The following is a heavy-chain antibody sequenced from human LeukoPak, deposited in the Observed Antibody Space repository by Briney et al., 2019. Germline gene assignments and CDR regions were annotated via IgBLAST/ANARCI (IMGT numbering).Heavy chain of an antibody. CDR1: GDSISTSNSY. V-gene: IGHV4-39*07. CDR2: IYHSGST. J-gene: IGHJ6*03. Sequence: PSETLSLTCTVSGDSISTSNSYWGWIRQPPGKGLEWIGSIYHSGSTYYNPSLKSRVTISVDTSKNQFSLKLSSLTAADTAVYYCARDRKYYYHMDVWGKGTTVTVSS. D-gene: IGHD1-14*01. CDR3: ARDRKYYYHMDV.